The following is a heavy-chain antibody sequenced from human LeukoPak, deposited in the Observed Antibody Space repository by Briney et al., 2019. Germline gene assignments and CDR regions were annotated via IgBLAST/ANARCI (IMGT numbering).Heavy chain of an antibody. CDR1: GFTFDDYA. Sequence: GGSLRLSCAASGFTFDDYAMHWVRQAPGKGLEWVSGISWNSGSIGYADSVKGRFTISRDNAKNSLYLQMNSLRAEDTALYYCAKGRKIQLWSNFDYWGQGTLVTVSS. J-gene: IGHJ4*02. CDR2: ISWNSGSI. CDR3: AKGRKIQLWSNFDY. D-gene: IGHD5-18*01. V-gene: IGHV3-9*01.